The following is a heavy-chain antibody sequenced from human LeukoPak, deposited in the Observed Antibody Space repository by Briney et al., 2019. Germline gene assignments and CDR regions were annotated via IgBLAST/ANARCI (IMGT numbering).Heavy chain of an antibody. CDR2: ISYDGSNK. CDR3: ARGRREYSYGHFDY. V-gene: IGHV3-30*04. CDR1: GFTFSSYA. Sequence: GGSLRLSCAASGFTFSSYAMHWVRQAPGKGLDWVAVISYDGSNKYYADSVKGRFTISRDNSKNTLYLQMNSLRAEDTAVYYCARGRREYSYGHFDYWGQGTLVTVSS. D-gene: IGHD5-18*01. J-gene: IGHJ4*02.